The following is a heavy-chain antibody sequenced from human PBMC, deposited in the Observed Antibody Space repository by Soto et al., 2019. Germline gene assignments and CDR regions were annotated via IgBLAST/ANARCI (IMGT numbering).Heavy chain of an antibody. V-gene: IGHV1-46*03. CDR1: GYTFTSYY. D-gene: IGHD2-15*01. CDR3: ASYCSGGSCYRGIDAFDI. CDR2: INPSGGST. Sequence: GSVKVSCKASGYTFTSYYMHWVRQAPGQGLEWMGIINPSGGSTSYAQKFQGRVTMTRDTSTSTVYMELSSLRSEDTAVYYCASYCSGGSCYRGIDAFDIWGQGTMVTVSS. J-gene: IGHJ3*02.